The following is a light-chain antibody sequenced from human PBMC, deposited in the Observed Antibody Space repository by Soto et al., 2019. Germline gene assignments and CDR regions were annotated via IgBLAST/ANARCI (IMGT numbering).Light chain of an antibody. V-gene: IGKV3-20*01. CDR3: QQYGSPPWT. CDR1: RSVTNNY. CDR2: DAY. Sequence: EIVLTQSPGTLSLSPGERVTLSCRASRSVTNNYLVWYQQKPGQAPRLLIYDAYTRATGIPDRFSGSGSGTDFTLTITSLEPEYCAVYYCQQYGSPPWTFGQGTKVEIK. J-gene: IGKJ1*01.